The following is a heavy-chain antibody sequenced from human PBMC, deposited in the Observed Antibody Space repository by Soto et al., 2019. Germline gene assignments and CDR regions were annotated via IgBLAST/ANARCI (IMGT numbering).Heavy chain of an antibody. D-gene: IGHD3-3*01. CDR2: ISGSGGST. V-gene: IGHV3-23*01. CDR1: GFTFSSYA. CDR3: AKLVPYYDFWSAPGAFDI. J-gene: IGHJ3*02. Sequence: GGSLRLSCAASGFTFSSYAMSWVRQAPGKGLEWVSAISGSGGSTYYADSVKGRFTISRDNSKNTLYLQMNSLRAEDTAVYYWAKLVPYYDFWSAPGAFDIWGQGTMVTVSS.